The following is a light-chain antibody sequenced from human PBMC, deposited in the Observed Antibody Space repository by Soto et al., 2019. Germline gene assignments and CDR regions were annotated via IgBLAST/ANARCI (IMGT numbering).Light chain of an antibody. CDR1: SSNIGSNT. J-gene: IGLJ1*01. CDR3: AAWDDSLSGFYV. Sequence: QSVLTQPPSASGTPGQRVTISCSGSSSNIGSNTVSWYQQLPGTAPKLLIYSNNQRPSGVPDRFSGSKSGTSASLAISGLQSEDEADYYCAAWDDSLSGFYVFGTGTKVTV. CDR2: SNN. V-gene: IGLV1-44*01.